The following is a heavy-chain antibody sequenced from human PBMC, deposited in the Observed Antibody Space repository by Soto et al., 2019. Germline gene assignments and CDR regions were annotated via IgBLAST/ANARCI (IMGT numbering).Heavy chain of an antibody. D-gene: IGHD7-27*01. CDR2: IYHSGST. J-gene: IGHJ4*02. CDR3: ARGGLTWGDY. CDR1: GGSISSTTW. Sequence: QVQLQESGPGLVKPSGPLSLTCVVSGGSISSTTWWSWVRQPPGKGLEWIGEIYHSGSTNYSPSHKSRVTLSVDKANNPFSMKLISVTAADTAVYYCARGGLTWGDYWGQGTLVTVSS. V-gene: IGHV4-4*02.